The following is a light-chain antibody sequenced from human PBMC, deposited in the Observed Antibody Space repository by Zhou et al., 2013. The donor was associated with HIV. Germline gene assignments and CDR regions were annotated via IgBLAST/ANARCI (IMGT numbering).Light chain of an antibody. Sequence: EIVMTQSPATLSVSLGERATLSCRASQSISSTYLAWYQHKPGQAPRLLIYGASTRATGIPDRFSGSGSETVFTLTISRLEPEDSAVYYCQQYDNSLWTFGQGTKVEIK. CDR3: QQYDNSLWT. J-gene: IGKJ1*01. CDR2: GAS. V-gene: IGKV3-20*01. CDR1: QSISSTY.